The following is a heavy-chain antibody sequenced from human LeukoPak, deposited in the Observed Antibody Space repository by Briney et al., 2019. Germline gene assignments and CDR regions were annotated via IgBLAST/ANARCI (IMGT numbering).Heavy chain of an antibody. D-gene: IGHD3-22*01. CDR1: GFTFSTHN. CDR2: ISSSSSYI. CDR3: ARDWDYYDSSGYFPAVDY. V-gene: IGHV3-21*01. J-gene: IGHJ4*02. Sequence: GGSLRLSCAASGFTFSTHNMIWVRQAPGKGLEWVSSISSSSSYIYYADSVKGRFTISRDNAKNSLYLQMNSMRAEDTAVYYCARDWDYYDSSGYFPAVDYWGQGTLVTVSS.